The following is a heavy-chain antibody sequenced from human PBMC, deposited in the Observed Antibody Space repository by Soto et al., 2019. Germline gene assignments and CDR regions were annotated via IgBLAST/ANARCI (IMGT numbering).Heavy chain of an antibody. CDR3: ARGAKGAYYMDV. D-gene: IGHD2-21*01. CDR2: INSDGSTT. V-gene: IGHV3-74*01. J-gene: IGHJ6*03. CDR1: GFTFNSHW. Sequence: EVQLVESGGGLVHPGGSLRLSCAASGFTFNSHWMHWARQAPGKGLVWISRINSDGSTTNYADSLKGRLTISRDNAKNTVYGQINSPRAEDTAVYYWARGAKGAYYMDVWGKGTTVTVSS.